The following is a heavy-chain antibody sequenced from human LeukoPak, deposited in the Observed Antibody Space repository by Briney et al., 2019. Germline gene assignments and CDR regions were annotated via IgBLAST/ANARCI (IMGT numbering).Heavy chain of an antibody. CDR1: GYTFTRYY. V-gene: IGHV1-2*02. Sequence: ASVKVSCKASGYTFTRYYMHWVRQAPGQGLEWMGWINPNSGGTNYAQKFQGRVTMTRDTSISTAYMELSRLRSDDTAVYYCARGGARIVVVPAAIGYWGQGTLVTVSS. CDR2: INPNSGGT. CDR3: ARGGARIVVVPAAIGY. D-gene: IGHD2-2*01. J-gene: IGHJ4*02.